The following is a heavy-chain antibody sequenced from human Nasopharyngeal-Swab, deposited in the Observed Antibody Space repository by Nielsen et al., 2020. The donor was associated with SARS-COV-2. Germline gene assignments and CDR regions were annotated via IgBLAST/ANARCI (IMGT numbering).Heavy chain of an antibody. D-gene: IGHD3-22*01. J-gene: IGHJ4*02. V-gene: IGHV3-33*08. CDR1: GFTFSSYG. CDR3: ARGGPKSNYYDSSGSDGDY. CDR2: IWYDGSNK. Sequence: GESLKISCAASGFTFSSYGMHWVRQAPGKGLEWVAVIWYDGSNKYYADSVEGRFTISRDNSKNTLYLQMNSLRAEDTAVYYCARGGPKSNYYDSSGSDGDYWGQGTLVTVSS.